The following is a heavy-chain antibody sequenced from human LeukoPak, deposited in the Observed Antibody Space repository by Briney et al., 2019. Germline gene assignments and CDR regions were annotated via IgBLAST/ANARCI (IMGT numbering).Heavy chain of an antibody. J-gene: IGHJ3*02. Sequence: GGSLRLSCATSGFTFSNFGMNWVRQAPGKGLQWVAFISYDGKDKYYSDSVKGRITISRDNSKSTLYVQMDSLRTEDTAVYYCAKARGSGFQRGDAFDMWGQGTRDTVSS. CDR3: AKARGSGFQRGDAFDM. V-gene: IGHV3-30*02. CDR1: GFTFSNFG. D-gene: IGHD6-19*01. CDR2: ISYDGKDK.